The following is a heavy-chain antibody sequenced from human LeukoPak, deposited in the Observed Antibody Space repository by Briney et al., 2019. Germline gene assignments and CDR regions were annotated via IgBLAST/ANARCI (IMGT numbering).Heavy chain of an antibody. CDR1: GYTFTSYG. D-gene: IGHD2-2*01. CDR3: ARDRGGPTINVVVPAAFYY. V-gene: IGHV1-18*01. Sequence: ASVKVSCKASGYTFTSYGISWVRQAPGQGLEWMGWITAYNGNTNYAQKLQGRVTMTTDTSTSTAYMELRSLRSYDTAVYYCARDRGGPTINVVVPAAFYYWGQGTLVTVSS. CDR2: ITAYNGNT. J-gene: IGHJ4*02.